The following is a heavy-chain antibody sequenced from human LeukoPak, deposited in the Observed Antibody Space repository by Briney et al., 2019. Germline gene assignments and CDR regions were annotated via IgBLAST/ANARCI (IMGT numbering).Heavy chain of an antibody. CDR2: IYHSGST. CDR1: GGSISSGGYS. CDR3: ASLNYYYYGMDV. J-gene: IGHJ6*02. Sequence: PSETLSLTCAVPGGSISSGGYSWSWIRQPPGKGLEWIGYIYHSGSTYYNPSLKSRVTISVDRSKNQFSLKLSSVTAADTAVYYCASLNYYYYGMDVWGQGTTVTVSS. V-gene: IGHV4-30-2*01.